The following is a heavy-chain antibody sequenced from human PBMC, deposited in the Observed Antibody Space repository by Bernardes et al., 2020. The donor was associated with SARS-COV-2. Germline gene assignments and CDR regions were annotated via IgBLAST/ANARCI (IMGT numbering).Heavy chain of an antibody. CDR3: AKISRRSVVVVFAAGDGLDV. CDR1: GFAFSAYA. CDR2: ISYDGSKT. J-gene: IGHJ6*02. D-gene: IGHD2-15*01. Sequence: GGSLRLSCEASGFAFSAYAMNWVRQAPGKGLEWVAIISYDGSKTYYADSMKGRFTISRDNYKSTLYLQMTSLRPDDTAVYYCAKISRRSVVVVFAAGDGLDVWGQGTTVTVSS. V-gene: IGHV3-30*18.